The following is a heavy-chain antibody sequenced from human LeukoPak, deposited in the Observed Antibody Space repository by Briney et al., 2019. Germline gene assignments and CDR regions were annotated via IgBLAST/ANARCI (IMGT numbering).Heavy chain of an antibody. J-gene: IGHJ4*02. D-gene: IGHD6-19*01. V-gene: IGHV4-34*01. CDR3: ARTKYSSGWYEDYFDY. Sequence: SETLSLTCAVYGGSFSGYYWSWIRQPPGKGLEWIGEINHSGSTNYNPSLKSRVTISVDTSKNQFSLKLTSVTAADTAVYYCARTKYSSGWYEDYFDYWGQGTLVTVSS. CDR2: INHSGST. CDR1: GGSFSGYY.